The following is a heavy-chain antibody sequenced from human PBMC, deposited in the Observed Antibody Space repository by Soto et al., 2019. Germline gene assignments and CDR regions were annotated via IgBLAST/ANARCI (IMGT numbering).Heavy chain of an antibody. Sequence: GGSLRLSCAASGFTVSSNYMSWVRQAPGKGLEWVSVIYSGGSTYYADSVKGRFTISRDNSKNTLYLQMNSLRAEDTAVYYCARDLGAVVVAATHDAFDIWGQGTMVTVSS. CDR1: GFTVSSNY. CDR3: ARDLGAVVVAATHDAFDI. D-gene: IGHD2-15*01. CDR2: IYSGGST. V-gene: IGHV3-66*01. J-gene: IGHJ3*02.